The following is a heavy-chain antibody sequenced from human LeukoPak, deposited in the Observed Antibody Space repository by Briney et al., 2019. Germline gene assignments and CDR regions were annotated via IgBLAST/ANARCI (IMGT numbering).Heavy chain of an antibody. V-gene: IGHV1-69*05. J-gene: IGHJ4*02. Sequence: SVKVSCKASGGTFSSYAISWVRQAPGQGLEWMGGIIPIFGTANYAQRFQGRVTITTDESTNTAYMELSRLRSEDTAVYYCARSQERYPPGYWGQGTLVTVSS. CDR3: ARSQERYPPGY. CDR2: IIPIFGTA. D-gene: IGHD1-1*01. CDR1: GGTFSSYA.